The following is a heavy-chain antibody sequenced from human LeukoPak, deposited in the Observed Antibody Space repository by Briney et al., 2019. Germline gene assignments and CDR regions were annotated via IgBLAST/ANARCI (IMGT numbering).Heavy chain of an antibody. CDR1: GFAFSSYS. J-gene: IGHJ4*02. CDR3: ARGDSSGYFGVVDY. CDR2: IHSDGITT. V-gene: IGHV3-74*01. Sequence: GGSLRLSCAASGFAFSSYSMNWVRQAPGKGLMWVSRIHSDGITTNYADSVKGRFTISRDNAKNTLYLQMNSLRAEDTAVYYCARGDSSGYFGVVDYWGQGTLVTVSS. D-gene: IGHD3-22*01.